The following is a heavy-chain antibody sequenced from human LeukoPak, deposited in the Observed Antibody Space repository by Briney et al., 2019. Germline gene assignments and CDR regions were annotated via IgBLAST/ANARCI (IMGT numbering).Heavy chain of an antibody. CDR1: GGSFSGYY. CDR2: ISHSGST. CDR3: ARSGTRPNLLFDY. J-gene: IGHJ4*02. Sequence: PSETLSLTCAVYGGSFSGYYWSWIRQPPGKGLEWIGEISHSGSTNYSPSLKSRVTISVDTSKNQFSLKLSSVTAADTAVYYCARSGTRPNLLFDYWGQGTLVTVSS. V-gene: IGHV4-34*01. D-gene: IGHD1-26*01.